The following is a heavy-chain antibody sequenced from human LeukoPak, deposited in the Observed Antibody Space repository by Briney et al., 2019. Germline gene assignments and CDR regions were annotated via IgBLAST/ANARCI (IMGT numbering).Heavy chain of an antibody. CDR3: FQAEDGIRDFDWLSSGDYYGMDV. Sequence: PGGSLRRSCAASGFTVSSYAMSEPRQAPGHRLEGISDMSGSGDSTYFAVSVKGRFTISRDYSMNTLYLQMNSLRAEDTAVFFFFQAEDGIRDFDWLSSGDYYGMDVWGQGTTVTVSS. D-gene: IGHD3-9*01. CDR1: GFTVSSYA. CDR2: MSGSGDST. J-gene: IGHJ6*02. V-gene: IGHV3-23*01.